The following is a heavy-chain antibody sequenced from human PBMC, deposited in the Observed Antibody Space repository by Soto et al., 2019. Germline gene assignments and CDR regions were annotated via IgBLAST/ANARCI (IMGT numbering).Heavy chain of an antibody. CDR3: ARGLGPTVTTSPFDY. CDR2: IYYSGST. Sequence: SETLSLTCTVSGGSIISYYWSWIRQPPWKGLEWIGYIYYSGSTNYNPSLKSRVTISVDTSKNQFSLKLSSVTAADTAVYYCARGLGPTVTTSPFDYWGQGTLVTVSS. CDR1: GGSIISYY. D-gene: IGHD4-17*01. V-gene: IGHV4-59*01. J-gene: IGHJ4*02.